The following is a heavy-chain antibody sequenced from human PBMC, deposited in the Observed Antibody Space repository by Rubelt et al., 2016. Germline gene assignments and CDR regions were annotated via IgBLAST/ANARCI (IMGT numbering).Heavy chain of an antibody. CDR2: ISSSSSYI. V-gene: IGHV3-21*01. CDR3: ARDGPPENWFDP. J-gene: IGHJ5*02. CDR1: SYS. Sequence: SYSMNWVRQAPGKGLEWVSSISSSSSYIYYADSVKGRFTISRDNSKNTLYLQMNSLRAEDTAVYYCARDGPPENWFDPWGQGTLVTVSS.